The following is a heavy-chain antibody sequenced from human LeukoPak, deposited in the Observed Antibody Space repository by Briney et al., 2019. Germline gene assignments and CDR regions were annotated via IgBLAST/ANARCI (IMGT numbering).Heavy chain of an antibody. CDR3: ARVTYNWNYISFDY. CDR1: GFTFSSYA. V-gene: IGHV3-23*01. CDR2: ISGSGGST. D-gene: IGHD1-7*01. Sequence: PGGSLRLSCAASGFTFSSYAMSWVRQAPGKGLEWVSAISGSGGSTYYADSVKGRFTISRDNSKNTLYLQMNSLRAEDTAVYYCARVTYNWNYISFDYWGQGTLVTVSS. J-gene: IGHJ4*02.